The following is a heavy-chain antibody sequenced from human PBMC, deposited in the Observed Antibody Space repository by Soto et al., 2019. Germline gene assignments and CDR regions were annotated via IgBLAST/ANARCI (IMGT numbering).Heavy chain of an antibody. CDR3: ASRSGWDKNAFDI. CDR2: INWNGGST. Sequence: GGSLRLSCAASGFTFDDYGMSWVRQAPGKGLEWVSGINWNGGSTGYADSVKGRFTISRDNAKNSLYLQMNSLRAEDTALYHCASRSGWDKNAFDIWGQGTMVTVSS. CDR1: GFTFDDYG. J-gene: IGHJ3*02. V-gene: IGHV3-20*01. D-gene: IGHD6-19*01.